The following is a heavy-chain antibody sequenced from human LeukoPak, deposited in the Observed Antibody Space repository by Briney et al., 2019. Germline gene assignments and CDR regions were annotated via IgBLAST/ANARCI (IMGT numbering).Heavy chain of an antibody. CDR1: GFTFDDYA. CDR3: AKDIALYSSSVTLDY. Sequence: GGSLRLSCAASGFTFDDYAMHWVRQAPGKGLEWVSGISWNSGSIGYADSVKGRFTISRDNAKNSLYLQMNSLRAEDTALYYCAKDIALYSSSVTLDYWGQGTLVTVSS. D-gene: IGHD6-13*01. J-gene: IGHJ4*02. CDR2: ISWNSGSI. V-gene: IGHV3-9*01.